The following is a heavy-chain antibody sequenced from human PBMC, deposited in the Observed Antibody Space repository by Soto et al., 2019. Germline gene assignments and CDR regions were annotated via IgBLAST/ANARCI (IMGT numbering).Heavy chain of an antibody. CDR1: GYTFTSYD. CDR2: MNPNSGNT. V-gene: IGHV1-8*01. D-gene: IGHD3-22*01. Sequence: GASVKVSCKASGYTFTSYDINWVRQATGQGLERMGWMNPNSGNTGYAQKFQGRVTMTRNTSISTAYMELSSLRSEDTAVYYCARGRGHSPNDSSGYYQNDYWGQGTLVTVSS. CDR3: ARGRGHSPNDSSGYYQNDY. J-gene: IGHJ4*02.